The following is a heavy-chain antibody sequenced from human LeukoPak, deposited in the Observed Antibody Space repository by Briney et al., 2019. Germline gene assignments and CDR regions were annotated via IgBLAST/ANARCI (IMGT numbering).Heavy chain of an antibody. CDR1: GGSISSYY. D-gene: IGHD6-19*01. Sequence: PSETLSLTCTVSGGSISSYYWTWIRQTPGKGLEWIGYIYYSGGTDYNPSLKSRVTISVDTSKNQFSLKLSSVTAADTAVYYCARESYYSGWFDYWGQGTLVTVSS. V-gene: IGHV4-59*01. CDR2: IYYSGGT. J-gene: IGHJ4*02. CDR3: ARESYYSGWFDY.